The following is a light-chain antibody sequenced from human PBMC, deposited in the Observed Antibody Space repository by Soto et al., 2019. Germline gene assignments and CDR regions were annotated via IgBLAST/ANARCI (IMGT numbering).Light chain of an antibody. CDR3: QQYGGSPIT. V-gene: IGKV1-39*01. CDR1: QSITNY. J-gene: IGKJ5*01. CDR2: SAS. Sequence: DIQMTQSPSSVSAFIGDRVTITCGASQSITNYLSWYQQQPGKAPRILGYSASTLQNGVPSRFSGSGSGTDFTLTISSLQPEDFATYYCQQYGGSPITFGLGTRLEIK.